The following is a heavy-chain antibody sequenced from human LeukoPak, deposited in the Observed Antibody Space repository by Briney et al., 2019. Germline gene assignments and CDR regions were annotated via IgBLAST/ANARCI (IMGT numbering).Heavy chain of an antibody. CDR1: GGSISSYY. D-gene: IGHD3-3*01. CDR2: IYTSGST. J-gene: IGHJ5*02. Sequence: SGPTLVKPSETLSLTCTVSGGSISSYYWSWIRQPAGKGLEWIGRIYTSGSTNYNPSLKSRVTMSVDTSKNQFSLKLSSVTAADTAVYYCARDDLRFLEWPRSYWFDPWGQGTLVTVSS. CDR3: ARDDLRFLEWPRSYWFDP. V-gene: IGHV4-4*07.